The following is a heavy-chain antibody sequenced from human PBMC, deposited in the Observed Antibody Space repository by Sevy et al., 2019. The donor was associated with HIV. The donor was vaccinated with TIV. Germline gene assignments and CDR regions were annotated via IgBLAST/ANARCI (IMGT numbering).Heavy chain of an antibody. Sequence: GGSLRLSCAASGFTFSSYSMNWVRQAPGKGLEWVSSISSSSYIYYADSVKGRFTISRDNAKNSLYLQMNSLRAEDTAVYYCARDLYGSGSYVFDYWGQGTLVTVSS. CDR1: GFTFSSYS. V-gene: IGHV3-21*01. CDR3: ARDLYGSGSYVFDY. D-gene: IGHD3-10*01. CDR2: ISSSSYI. J-gene: IGHJ4*02.